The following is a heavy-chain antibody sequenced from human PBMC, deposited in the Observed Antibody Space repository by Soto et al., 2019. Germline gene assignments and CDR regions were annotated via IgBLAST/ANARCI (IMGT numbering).Heavy chain of an antibody. J-gene: IGHJ4*02. D-gene: IGHD6-13*01. CDR1: GGSISSGGYY. CDR2: IYYSGST. CDR3: ARCSAAAGDFDY. V-gene: IGHV4-31*03. Sequence: PSETLSLTCTVSGGSISSGGYYWSWIRQHPGKGLEWIGYIYYSGSTYYNPSLKSRVTISVDTSKNQFSLKLSSVTAADTAVYYCARCSAAAGDFDYWGQGTLVTVSS.